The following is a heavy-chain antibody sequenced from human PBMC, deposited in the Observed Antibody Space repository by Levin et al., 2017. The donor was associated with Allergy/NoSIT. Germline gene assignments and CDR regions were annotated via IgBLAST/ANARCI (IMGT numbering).Heavy chain of an antibody. Sequence: SGPTLVKPTQTLTLTCTFSGFSLSTSGVGVGWIRQPPGKALEWLALIYWNDDKRYSPSLKSRLTITKDTSKNQVVLTMTNMDPVDTATYYCAHVARYCSSTSCDTYYYYYGMDGWGQGTTVTVSS. D-gene: IGHD2-2*01. CDR2: IYWNDDK. CDR1: GFSLSTSGVG. V-gene: IGHV2-5*01. J-gene: IGHJ6*02. CDR3: AHVARYCSSTSCDTYYYYYGMDG.